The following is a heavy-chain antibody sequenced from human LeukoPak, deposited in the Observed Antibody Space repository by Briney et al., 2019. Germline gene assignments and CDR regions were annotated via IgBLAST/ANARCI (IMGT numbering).Heavy chain of an antibody. CDR1: GFTFSNYW. CDR2: IKQDGSEK. D-gene: IGHD3-3*01. CDR3: ARDPTIFGVVIVPDY. J-gene: IGHJ4*02. V-gene: IGHV3-7*01. Sequence: PGGSLRLSCAASGFTFSNYWTSWVRQAPGKGLEWVANIKQDGSEKYYVDSVKGRFTISRDNAKNSLYLQMNSLRAEDTAVYYCARDPTIFGVVIVPDYWGQGTLVTVSS.